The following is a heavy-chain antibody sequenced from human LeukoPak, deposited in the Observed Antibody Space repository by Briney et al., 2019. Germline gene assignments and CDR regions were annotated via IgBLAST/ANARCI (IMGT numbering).Heavy chain of an antibody. CDR1: GGSISSYY. CDR2: IYYSGST. CDR3: ARVYYSRSYDYWYFDL. J-gene: IGHJ2*01. D-gene: IGHD6-13*01. V-gene: IGHV4-59*01. Sequence: SETLSLTCSVSGGSISSYYWSWIRQPPGKGLEWIGYIYYSGSTNYNPSLKSRVIISVDTSKNQFSLKLSSVTAADTAFYYCARVYYSRSYDYWYFDLWGRGTLVTVSS.